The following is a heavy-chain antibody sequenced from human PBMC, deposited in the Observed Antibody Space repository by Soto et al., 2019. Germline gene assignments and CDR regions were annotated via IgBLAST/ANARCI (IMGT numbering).Heavy chain of an antibody. Sequence: QVQLVQSGAEVKKPGASVKVSCKASGYTFTSYYMHWVRQAPGQGLEWMGIINPSGGSTSYAQKFQGRVTMTRDTSTSTVYVELSSLRSEDTAVYYCARVRHIQLWLRRDYYGMDVWGQGTTVTVSS. CDR2: INPSGGST. V-gene: IGHV1-46*03. J-gene: IGHJ6*02. D-gene: IGHD5-18*01. CDR1: GYTFTSYY. CDR3: ARVRHIQLWLRRDYYGMDV.